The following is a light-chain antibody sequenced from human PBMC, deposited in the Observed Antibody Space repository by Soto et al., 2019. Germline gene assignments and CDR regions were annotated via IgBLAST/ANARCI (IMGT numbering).Light chain of an antibody. CDR1: QSVSSSF. Sequence: IMLTQSPGTLSLSPGERATLSCRASQSVSSSFLAWYQQKPGQAPRLLIYGASIRATGIPDRFSGSGSGTDFTLTISRLEPEDFAMYLCQHYGTSLWMFGQGTKVDIK. CDR2: GAS. CDR3: QHYGTSLWM. J-gene: IGKJ1*01. V-gene: IGKV3-20*01.